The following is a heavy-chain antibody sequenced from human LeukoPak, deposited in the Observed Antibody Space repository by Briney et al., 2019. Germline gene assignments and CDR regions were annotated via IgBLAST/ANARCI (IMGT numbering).Heavy chain of an antibody. J-gene: IGHJ4*02. D-gene: IGHD3-10*01. CDR1: GFSVSKNY. Sequence: GGSLRLSCAASGFSVSKNYMSWVRQAPGKGLEWVSVIYGGGKKHYADSVKGRFNISRDNSKNTLYLQMNSLRAEDTAVYYCARDTYYGSGSYYRYTFDSWGQGTMVTVSS. CDR2: IYGGGKK. CDR3: ARDTYYGSGSYYRYTFDS. V-gene: IGHV3-53*01.